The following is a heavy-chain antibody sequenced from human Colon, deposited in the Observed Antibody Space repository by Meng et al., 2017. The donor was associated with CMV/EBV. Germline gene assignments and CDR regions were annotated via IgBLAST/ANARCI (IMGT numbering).Heavy chain of an antibody. D-gene: IGHD5-24*01. J-gene: IGHJ4*02. V-gene: IGHV1-2*04. CDR1: GYTFSTYY. CDR3: TRGTGYNYGTGYLDY. CDR2: IDPNTGDT. Sequence: HVQMVQSEAAVKKPGASVKVSCKASGYTFSTYYMHWVRLAPGQGLEWMGWIDPNTGDTKFAVKFQGWVTLTTNTSISTAYMELSRLKSDDTAVYYCTRGTGYNYGTGYLDYWGQGTLVTVSS.